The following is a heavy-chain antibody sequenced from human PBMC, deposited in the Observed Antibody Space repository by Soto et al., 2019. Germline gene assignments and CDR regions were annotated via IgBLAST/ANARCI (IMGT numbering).Heavy chain of an antibody. Sequence: GSLRLSCAASGFPFNTYTINWVRQAPGKGLEWVASISSSSKDKFYADSVKARFTISRDNAKSSVYLQMSSLGAADTAVYYCARGGYDFWSAYSGSLSQSYGLDRWGQGTTVTVSS. D-gene: IGHD3-3*01. CDR1: GFPFNTYT. CDR3: ARGGYDFWSAYSGSLSQSYGLDR. J-gene: IGHJ6*02. CDR2: ISSSSKDK. V-gene: IGHV3-21*04.